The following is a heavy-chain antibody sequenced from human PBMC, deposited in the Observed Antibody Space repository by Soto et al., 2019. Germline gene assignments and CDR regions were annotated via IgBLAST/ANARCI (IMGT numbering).Heavy chain of an antibody. CDR2: IYYSGST. D-gene: IGHD2-15*01. J-gene: IGHJ4*02. V-gene: IGHV4-30-4*01. CDR3: AREEPATATYDY. CDR1: GGSISSGDYY. Sequence: PSETLSLTCTVSGGSISSGDYYWSWIRQPPGKGLEWIGYIYYSGSTYYNPSLKSRVTISVDTSKNQFSLKLSSVTAADTAVYYCAREEPATATYDYWGQGTLVTVSS.